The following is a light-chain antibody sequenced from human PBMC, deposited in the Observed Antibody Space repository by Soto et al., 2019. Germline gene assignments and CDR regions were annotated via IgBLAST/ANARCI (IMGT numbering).Light chain of an antibody. Sequence: DIQMTQSPTSLSASVGDRVTITCRASQGIRNFVAWYQQKPGKAPKLLIYAASTLQSGVPSRFSGSGSGTDITLTINSLPPEDVATYYCQKYSSVPVFGPGTKVEIK. CDR1: QGIRNF. CDR3: QKYSSVPV. J-gene: IGKJ3*01. CDR2: AAS. V-gene: IGKV1-27*01.